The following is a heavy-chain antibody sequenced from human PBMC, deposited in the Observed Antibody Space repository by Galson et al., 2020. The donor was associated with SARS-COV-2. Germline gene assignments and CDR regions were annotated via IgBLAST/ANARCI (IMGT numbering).Heavy chain of an antibody. CDR3: TRDDFWSGYFPY. CDR2: IRTKAHGGTP. D-gene: IGHD3-3*01. V-gene: IGHV3-49*03. J-gene: IGHJ4*02. Sequence: GGSLRLSCTASGFTFGDYAMSWIRQPPGKGLEWIGIIRTKAHGGTPDYAEYVKGRFTISRDDSKSIAYLQMNSLKTEDTAVYYCTRDDFWSGYFPYWGQGTLVTVSS. CDR1: GFTFGDYA.